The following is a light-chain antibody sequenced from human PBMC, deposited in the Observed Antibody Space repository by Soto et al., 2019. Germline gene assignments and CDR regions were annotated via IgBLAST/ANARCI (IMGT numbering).Light chain of an antibody. V-gene: IGKV3-15*01. Sequence: ELVMTQSPATLSVSPGERATLSCRASQSVSSTLAWYQQKPCQAPRLRIYGASTRSTGIPARFSGSGSCTEFTLTIRSLQSEDFAVYYCQQYNNWPWTFGQGTKVEIQ. CDR2: GAS. CDR3: QQYNNWPWT. J-gene: IGKJ1*01. CDR1: QSVSST.